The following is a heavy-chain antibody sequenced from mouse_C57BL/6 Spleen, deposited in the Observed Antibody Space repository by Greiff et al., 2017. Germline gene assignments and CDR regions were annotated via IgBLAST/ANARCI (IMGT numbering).Heavy chain of an antibody. D-gene: IGHD1-1*01. CDR1: GYTFTDHT. CDR3: ARRGIYYYGSPYFDY. CDR2: IYPREGST. Sequence: QVQLQQSDAELVKPGASVKISCKVSGYTFTDHTIHWMKQRPEQGLEWIGYIYPREGSTKYNEKFKGKATLTADKSSSTAYMQLNSLTSEDSAVYFCARRGIYYYGSPYFDYWGQGTTLTVSS. J-gene: IGHJ2*01. V-gene: IGHV1-78*01.